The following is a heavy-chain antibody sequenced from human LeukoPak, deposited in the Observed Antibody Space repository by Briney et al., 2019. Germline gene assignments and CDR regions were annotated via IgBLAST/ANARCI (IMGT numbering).Heavy chain of an antibody. Sequence: SETLSLTCTVSGGSISSYYWGWIRQPPGKGLEWIGSIYYSGSTYYNPALKSRVTISLDTSKNQFSLKLSSVTAADTAVYYCARQDLAAARDAFDIWGQGTMVTVSS. CDR1: GGSISSYY. D-gene: IGHD6-13*01. V-gene: IGHV4-39*01. CDR3: ARQDLAAARDAFDI. J-gene: IGHJ3*02. CDR2: IYYSGST.